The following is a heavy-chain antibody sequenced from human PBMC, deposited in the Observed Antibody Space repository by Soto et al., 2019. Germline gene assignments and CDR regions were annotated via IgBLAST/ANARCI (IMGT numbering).Heavy chain of an antibody. D-gene: IGHD3-22*01. V-gene: IGHV3-11*01. Sequence: QVQLVESGGGVVKTSGSLRIACAASGFTFSDYYMSWVRQAPGKGLEWVSYISSSGNTIYYADSVKGRFTISRDNAMNSVYLQMNSLRAEDTALYFCAKMSSENYYDPVFSWGQGTLVTVSS. CDR2: ISSSGNTI. CDR3: AKMSSENYYDPVFS. CDR1: GFTFSDYY. J-gene: IGHJ5*02.